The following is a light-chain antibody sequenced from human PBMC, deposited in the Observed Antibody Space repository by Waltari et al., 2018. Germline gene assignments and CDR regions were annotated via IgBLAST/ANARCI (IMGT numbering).Light chain of an antibody. V-gene: IGKV3-15*01. J-gene: IGKJ2*01. CDR1: QSVSTN. Sequence: EILMPQSPATLYVSPGDRVTLACRASQSVSTNVAWYQHKPGQAPRLLIYNGFTRATDIPARFSASGSGAEFTLTISSLKSEDFAIYFCQQWDKWPLTFGQGT. CDR2: NGF. CDR3: QQWDKWPLT.